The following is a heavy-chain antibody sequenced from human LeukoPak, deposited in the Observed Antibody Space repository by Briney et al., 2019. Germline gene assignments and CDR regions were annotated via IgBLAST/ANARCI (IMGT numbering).Heavy chain of an antibody. CDR1: GFIFKNYG. J-gene: IGHJ6*03. Sequence: GGSLRLSCAASGFIFKNYGMHWVRQAPGKGLEWVAFIQYNATTKDYADSVKGRFTISRDNSKNTLYLQMNSLRAEDTAVYYCAKASYYYGSGSLRYYYYYMDVWGKGTTVTISS. V-gene: IGHV3-30*02. D-gene: IGHD3-10*01. CDR2: IQYNATTK. CDR3: AKASYYYGSGSLRYYYYYMDV.